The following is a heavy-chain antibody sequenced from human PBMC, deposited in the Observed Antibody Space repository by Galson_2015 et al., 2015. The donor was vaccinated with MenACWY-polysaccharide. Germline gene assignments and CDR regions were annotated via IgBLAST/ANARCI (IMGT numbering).Heavy chain of an antibody. CDR1: GFTFSSYA. J-gene: IGHJ4*02. V-gene: IGHV3-30-3*01. CDR3: ARDSQPYVLRFFLGY. D-gene: IGHD3-3*01. CDR2: ISYDGSNK. Sequence: SLRLSCAASGFTFSSYAMHWVRQAPGKGLEWVAVISYDGSNKYYADSVKGRFTISRDNSKNTLYLQMNSLRAEDTAVYYCARDSQPYVLRFFLGYWGQGTLVTVPS.